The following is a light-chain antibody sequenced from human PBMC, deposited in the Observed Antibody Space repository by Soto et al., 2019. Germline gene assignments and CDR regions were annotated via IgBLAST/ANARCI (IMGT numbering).Light chain of an antibody. CDR1: QSVSSSY. CDR2: GAS. J-gene: IGKJ1*01. CDR3: QLDALSRWT. Sequence: EFVLTQSPGTLSLSPGERATLSCRASQSVSSSYLAWYQQKPGQAPTLLIYGASSRATGIPDRFSGRGSGTDFALTISRLEPQDLSVYYCQLDALSRWTFGEGTKVEI. V-gene: IGKV3-20*01.